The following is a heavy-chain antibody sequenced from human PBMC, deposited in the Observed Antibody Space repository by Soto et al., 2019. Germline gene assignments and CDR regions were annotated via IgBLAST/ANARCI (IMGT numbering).Heavy chain of an antibody. CDR3: ARDKPFSAGY. Sequence: QVQLVQSGTEVKKPGASVKVSCKASGYTFLDFYIHWVRQAPGQGLEWMGFINPSGGGTTYAQQLQGRLTMTRDTSTSTVYFELISLRSEDTAIYYCARDKPFSAGYWGQGTLVT. D-gene: IGHD3-3*02. CDR1: GYTFLDFY. J-gene: IGHJ4*02. V-gene: IGHV1-46*01. CDR2: INPSGGGT.